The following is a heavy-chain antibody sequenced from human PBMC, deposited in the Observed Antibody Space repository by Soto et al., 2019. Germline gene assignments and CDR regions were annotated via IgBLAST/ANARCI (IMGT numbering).Heavy chain of an antibody. Sequence: GASVKVSCKASGYTFTGYYIHWVRQAPGQGLEWMGWVNPNSGGTNYAQKFQGWVTMTRDTSISTAYMELSRLRSDDTAVYYCARAARRQAPLNWFDPWGQGTLVTVSS. D-gene: IGHD6-6*01. J-gene: IGHJ5*02. CDR2: VNPNSGGT. CDR1: GYTFTGYY. V-gene: IGHV1-2*04. CDR3: ARAARRQAPLNWFDP.